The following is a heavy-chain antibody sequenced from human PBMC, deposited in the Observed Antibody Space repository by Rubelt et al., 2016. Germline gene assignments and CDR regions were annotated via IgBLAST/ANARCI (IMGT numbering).Heavy chain of an antibody. Sequence: GKGLEWIGEINHSGSTNYNPSLKSRVTISVDTSKNQFSLKLSSVTAADTAVYYCARGRGVVVPAAIARYYYYYYMDVWGKGTTVTVSS. D-gene: IGHD2-2*01. V-gene: IGHV4-34*01. J-gene: IGHJ6*03. CDR2: INHSGST. CDR3: ARGRGVVVPAAIARYYYYYYMDV.